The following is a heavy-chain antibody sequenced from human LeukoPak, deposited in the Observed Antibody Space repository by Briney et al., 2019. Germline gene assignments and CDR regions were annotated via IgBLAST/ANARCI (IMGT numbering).Heavy chain of an antibody. CDR3: ARGWAYSGYDLYFDY. D-gene: IGHD5-12*01. V-gene: IGHV3-30*04. J-gene: IGHJ4*02. Sequence: GGSLRLSCAASGFTFSSYAMHWVRQAPGKGLEWVAVISYDRSNKYYADSVKGRFTISRDNSKNTLYLQMNSLRAEDTAVYYCARGWAYSGYDLYFDYWGQGTLVTVSS. CDR1: GFTFSSYA. CDR2: ISYDRSNK.